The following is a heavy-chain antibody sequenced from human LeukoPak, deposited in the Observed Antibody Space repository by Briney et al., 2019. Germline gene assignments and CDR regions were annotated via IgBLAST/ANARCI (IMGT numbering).Heavy chain of an antibody. CDR1: GFAFSSYA. CDR3: AKGPDPGRLDY. J-gene: IGHJ4*02. CDR2: ISGSGGST. Sequence: GGSLRLSCAASGFAFSSYAMSWVRQAPGKGLEWASAISGSGGSTYYADSVRGRFTISRDNSKNTLYLQMNSLRAEDTAVYYCAKGPDPGRLDYWGQGTLVTVSS. V-gene: IGHV3-23*01.